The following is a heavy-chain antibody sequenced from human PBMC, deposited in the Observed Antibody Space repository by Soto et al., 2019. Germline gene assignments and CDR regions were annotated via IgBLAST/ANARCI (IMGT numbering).Heavy chain of an antibody. J-gene: IGHJ4*02. D-gene: IGHD6-6*01. Sequence: PGGSLRLSCAASGFTFSSYGMHWVRQAPGKGLEWVAVIWYDGSNKYYADSVKGRFTISRDNSKNTLYLQMNSLRAEDTAVYYCARDRAADRPSYFDYWGQGTLVTVSS. CDR2: IWYDGSNK. CDR3: ARDRAADRPSYFDY. V-gene: IGHV3-33*01. CDR1: GFTFSSYG.